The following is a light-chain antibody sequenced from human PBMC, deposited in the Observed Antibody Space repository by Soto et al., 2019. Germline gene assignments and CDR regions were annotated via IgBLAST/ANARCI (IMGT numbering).Light chain of an antibody. V-gene: IGKV1-39*01. Sequence: DIQMTQSPPSLPASVGGTVTITCRASQTISTYLNWYQEKPGKAPKVLIYAASNLERGVPSRFGGSGSGTDFTLTIRSLQREDLGTYYCQQSYTVPWTFGQGTKVEIK. J-gene: IGKJ1*01. CDR3: QQSYTVPWT. CDR2: AAS. CDR1: QTISTY.